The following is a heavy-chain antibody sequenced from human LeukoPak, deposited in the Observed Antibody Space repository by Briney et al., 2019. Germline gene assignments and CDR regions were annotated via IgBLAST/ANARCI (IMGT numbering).Heavy chain of an antibody. CDR1: GYTFINYY. Sequence: ASVKVSRKASGYTFINYYIHWVRQAPGQGLEWMGIINPSGGSTNYAQKFQGRITMTGDVSASTVYMELRSLRSDDTAIYYCARESGMDVWGQGTSVTVSS. CDR2: INPSGGST. CDR3: ARESGMDV. J-gene: IGHJ6*02. V-gene: IGHV1-46*01.